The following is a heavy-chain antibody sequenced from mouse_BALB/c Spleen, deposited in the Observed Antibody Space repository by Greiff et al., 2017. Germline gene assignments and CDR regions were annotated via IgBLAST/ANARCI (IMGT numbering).Heavy chain of an antibody. CDR3: ARGGDYYGSSYDYYAMDY. CDR2: IWGDGST. Sequence: VQLVESGPGLVAPSQSLSITCTVSGFSLTGYGVNWVRQPPGKGLEWLGMIWGDGSTDYNSALKSRLSISKDNSKSQVFLKMNSRQTDDTARYYCARGGDYYGSSYDYYAMDYWGQGTSVTVSS. D-gene: IGHD1-1*01. CDR1: GFSLTGYG. J-gene: IGHJ4*01. V-gene: IGHV2-6-7*01.